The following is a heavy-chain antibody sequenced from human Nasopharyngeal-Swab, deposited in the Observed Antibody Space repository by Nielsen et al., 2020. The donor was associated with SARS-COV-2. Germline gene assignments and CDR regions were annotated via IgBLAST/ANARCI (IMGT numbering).Heavy chain of an antibody. CDR3: AREALKELLWFGASSSYYGMDV. CDR2: IYYSGST. Sequence: SETLSLTCTVSGGSISSGGYYWSWIRQHPGKGLEWIVYIYYSGSTYYNPSLKSRVTISVDTSKNQFSLKLSSVTAADTAVYYCAREALKELLWFGASSSYYGMDVWGQGTTVTVSS. V-gene: IGHV4-31*03. J-gene: IGHJ6*02. D-gene: IGHD3-10*01. CDR1: GGSISSGGYY.